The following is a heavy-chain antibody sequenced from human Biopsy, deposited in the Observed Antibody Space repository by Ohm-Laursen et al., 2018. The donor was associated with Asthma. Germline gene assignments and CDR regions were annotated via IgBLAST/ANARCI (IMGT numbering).Heavy chain of an antibody. CDR1: GYTFNSVG. CDR3: ARAVDYSHYYGIDV. V-gene: IGHV1-18*01. J-gene: IGHJ6*02. D-gene: IGHD3-10*01. CDR2: ISVYNGNT. Sequence: SAVKASCKTSGYTFNSVGITWVRQAPGQGLEWMGWISVYNGNTKVAQKLQDRVTMITDTSTSTAYMELRSLRSDDTAVYFCARAVDYSHYYGIDVWGQGTTVTVS.